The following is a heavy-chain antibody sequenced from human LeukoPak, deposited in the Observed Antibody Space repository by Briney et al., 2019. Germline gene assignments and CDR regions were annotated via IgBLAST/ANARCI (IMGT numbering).Heavy chain of an antibody. V-gene: IGHV3-23*01. CDR3: ARDQSG. Sequence: GGSLRLSCVASGLTFSSYAMTWVRQAPGKGLEWVSTIGGPGDNTYYADSVKGRFTISRDNSKNTLYLQMDSVRAEDTAVYYCARDQSGWGQGTLVTVS. CDR2: IGGPGDNT. J-gene: IGHJ4*02. CDR1: GLTFSSYA.